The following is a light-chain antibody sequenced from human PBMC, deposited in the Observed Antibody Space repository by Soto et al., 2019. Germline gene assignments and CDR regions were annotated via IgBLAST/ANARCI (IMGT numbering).Light chain of an antibody. J-gene: IGLJ2*01. V-gene: IGLV2-23*02. CDR3: CLYGGSNNYVV. Sequence: QSALTQPASVSGAPGQSITISCTGTSSDVGKYPFVSWYGQHPGKAPKLIIFEVNKRPSGVSNRFSGSKSGNTASLTISGLQAEDEANYYCCLYGGSNNYVVFGGGTKLTVL. CDR2: EVN. CDR1: SSDVGKYPF.